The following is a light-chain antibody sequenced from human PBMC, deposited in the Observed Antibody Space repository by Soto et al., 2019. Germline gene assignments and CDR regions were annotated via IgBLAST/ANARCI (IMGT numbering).Light chain of an antibody. CDR3: SSYTSSGV. Sequence: QSVLTQPASVSGSPGQSITISCTGTSSDVGGYNYVSWYQQHPGKAPKLMIYGVSNRPSGVSNRFSGSKSGNTASLTISGLQAEDEADYYCSSYTSSGVFGTGTKVTVL. CDR1: SSDVGGYNY. V-gene: IGLV2-14*01. J-gene: IGLJ1*01. CDR2: GVS.